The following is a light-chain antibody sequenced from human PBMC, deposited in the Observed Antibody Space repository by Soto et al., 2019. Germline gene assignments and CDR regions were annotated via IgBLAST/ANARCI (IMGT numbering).Light chain of an antibody. J-gene: IGKJ1*01. CDR1: QSISSY. Sequence: DIQMTQSPSSLSASVGDRVTITCRASQSISSYLAWYQQKPGKAPKLLIYATSSLQSGVPSRFSGSGSGTEFTLTISSLQPEDFATYYCLQHNTYPWAFGQGTKVDIK. V-gene: IGKV1-17*01. CDR3: LQHNTYPWA. CDR2: ATS.